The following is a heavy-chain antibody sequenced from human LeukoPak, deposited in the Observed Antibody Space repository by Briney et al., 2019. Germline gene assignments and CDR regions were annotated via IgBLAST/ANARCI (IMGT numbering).Heavy chain of an antibody. CDR2: IIPIFGTA. V-gene: IGHV1-69*06. J-gene: IGHJ6*03. CDR1: GGTFSSYA. D-gene: IGHD2-15*01. Sequence: SVKVSCKASGGTFSSYAISWVRQAPGQGLEWMGGIIPIFGTANYAQKFQGRVTITADKSTSTAYMELSSLRSEDTAVYYCAIGAYCSGGSCYQSNYYYYMDVWGKGTTVTVSS. CDR3: AIGAYCSGGSCYQSNYYYYMDV.